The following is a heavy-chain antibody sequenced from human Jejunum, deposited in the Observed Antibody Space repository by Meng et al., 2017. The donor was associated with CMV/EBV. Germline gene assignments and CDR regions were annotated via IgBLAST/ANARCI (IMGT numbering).Heavy chain of an antibody. CDR1: FSSPS. D-gene: IGHD4-17*01. CDR3: ARLYGDYNNNYYYGMDV. J-gene: IGHJ6*02. V-gene: IGHV3-23*01. CDR2: ITGSGGNT. Sequence: FSSPSMSWVRQAPGKGLKWVASITGSGGNTYYADSVKGRFTISRDNSKNTLYLQMNSLRADDTAVYYCARLYGDYNNNYYYGMDVWGQGTTVTVSS.